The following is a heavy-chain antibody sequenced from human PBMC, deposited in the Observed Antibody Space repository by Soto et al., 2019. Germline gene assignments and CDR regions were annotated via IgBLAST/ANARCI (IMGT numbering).Heavy chain of an antibody. CDR1: GFSFSSFA. D-gene: IGHD5-18*01. CDR2: VSDDGASI. V-gene: IGHV3-48*03. CDR3: ARENSVQAWLHHFDH. Sequence: GSLRLSCEASGFSFSSFAMNWVRQAPGRGLEWVSYVSDDGASIYYADSLKGRFTISRDNAKNSLSLQMNNLRAEDTAVYYCARENSVQAWLHHFDHWGLGTLVTVSS. J-gene: IGHJ4*02.